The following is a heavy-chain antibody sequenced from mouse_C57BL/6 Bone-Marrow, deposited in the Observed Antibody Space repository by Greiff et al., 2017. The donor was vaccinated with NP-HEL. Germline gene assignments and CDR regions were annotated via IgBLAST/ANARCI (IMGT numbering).Heavy chain of an antibody. Sequence: EVKLVESGGDLVKPGGSLKLSCAASGFTFSSYGMSWVRQTPDNRLEWVATISSGGSYTYYPDSVKGRFTISRDNAKNTLYLQMSSLKSEDTAMDYCARRDYDYDGAWFAYWGQGTLVTVSA. CDR3: ARRDYDYDGAWFAY. J-gene: IGHJ3*01. D-gene: IGHD2-4*01. V-gene: IGHV5-6*02. CDR1: GFTFSSYG. CDR2: ISSGGSYT.